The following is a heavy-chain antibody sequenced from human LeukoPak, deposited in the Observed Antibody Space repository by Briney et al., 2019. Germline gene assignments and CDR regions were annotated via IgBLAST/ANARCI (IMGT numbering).Heavy chain of an antibody. CDR1: GGSISSGGYY. D-gene: IGHD2-8*02. V-gene: IGHV4-31*03. J-gene: IGHJ5*02. CDR3: AREPQGLVLRGSWFDP. CDR2: IYYSGST. Sequence: SSQTLSLTCTVSGGSISSGGYYWSWIRQHRGKGLEWIGYIYYSGSTYYNPSLKSRFTISVDTSKNQFSLKLSSVTAADTAVYYCAREPQGLVLRGSWFDPWGQGTLVTVSS.